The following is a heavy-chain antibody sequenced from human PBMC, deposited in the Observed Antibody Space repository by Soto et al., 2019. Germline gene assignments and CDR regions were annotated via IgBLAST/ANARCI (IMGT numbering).Heavy chain of an antibody. CDR1: GGTFSSYA. CDR2: IIPIFGTA. J-gene: IGHJ5*02. V-gene: IGHV1-69*13. Sequence: GASVKVSCKASGGTFSSYAISWVRQAPGQGLEWMGGIIPIFGTANYAQKFQGRVTITADESTSTAYMELSSLRPEDTAVYYCAIRDLDWLDNWFDPWGQGTLVTVSS. CDR3: AIRDLDWLDNWFDP. D-gene: IGHD3-9*01.